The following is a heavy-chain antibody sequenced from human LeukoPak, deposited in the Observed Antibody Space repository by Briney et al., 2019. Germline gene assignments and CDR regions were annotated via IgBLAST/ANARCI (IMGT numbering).Heavy chain of an antibody. J-gene: IGHJ4*02. CDR3: AKGSSASRPYYFDY. Sequence: GGSLRLSCTASGFTFSNYAMSWVRQAPGAGLEWFSAITDSGGDTYYSDSVKGRFIISRDNSKNSLYLHMNSLRAEDTAVYHCAKGSSASRPYYFDYWGQGTLVTVSS. V-gene: IGHV3-23*01. D-gene: IGHD2-2*01. CDR2: ITDSGGDT. CDR1: GFTFSNYA.